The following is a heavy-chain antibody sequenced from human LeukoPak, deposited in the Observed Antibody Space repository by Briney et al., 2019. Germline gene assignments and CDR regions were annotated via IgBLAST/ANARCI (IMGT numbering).Heavy chain of an antibody. CDR1: GGSISSYY. J-gene: IGHJ3*02. V-gene: IGHV4-59*01. CDR3: ARGEGYCSGGSCFIDGFDI. D-gene: IGHD2-15*01. CDR2: IYYSGST. Sequence: PSETLSLTCTVSGGSISSYYWNWIRQPPGKGLEWIGHIYYSGSTNYNPSLKSRVTISVDTSKNQSSLKLSSVTAADTAVYYCARGEGYCSGGSCFIDGFDIWGQGTMVTVSS.